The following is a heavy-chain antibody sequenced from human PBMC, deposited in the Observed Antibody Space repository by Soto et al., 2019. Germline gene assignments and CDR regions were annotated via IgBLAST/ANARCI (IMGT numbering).Heavy chain of an antibody. CDR1: GHTFTSYD. D-gene: IGHD2-15*01. CDR2: INPTSEYT. V-gene: IGHV1-8*01. Sequence: RASVKVSCKASGHTFTSYDINWVRQAPGQGLEWVGWINPTSEYTANAQKFQGRVTLTREISTATAYMELSSLTSEDTAVYFCASHVHHGYSSDWGPGTQLAVSS. CDR3: ASHVHHGYSSD. J-gene: IGHJ4*02.